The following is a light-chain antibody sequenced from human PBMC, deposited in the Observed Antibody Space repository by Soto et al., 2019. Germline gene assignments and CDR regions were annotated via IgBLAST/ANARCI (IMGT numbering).Light chain of an antibody. Sequence: EIVMTQSPATLSVSPGERATLSCRASQSIKSDLAWYQQRPGQAPRLLIYGASSRATSIPARFSGSGSGTEFTLTISSLQSEDVAVYYCQQYKNWPPYTFGQGTKLEIK. CDR2: GAS. CDR3: QQYKNWPPYT. J-gene: IGKJ2*01. CDR1: QSIKSD. V-gene: IGKV3-15*01.